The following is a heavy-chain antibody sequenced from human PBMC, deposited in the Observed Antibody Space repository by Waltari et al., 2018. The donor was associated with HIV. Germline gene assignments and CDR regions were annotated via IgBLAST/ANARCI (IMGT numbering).Heavy chain of an antibody. CDR2: INPNSGGT. Sequence: QVQLVQSGAEVKTPGASVKVSCKASGYTFTGYYMHRVRQAPGQGLEWMGWINPNSGGTNYAQKFQGRVTMTRDTSISTAYMELSRLRSDDTAVYYCARDRARTTDYYYYGMDVWGQGTTVTVSS. D-gene: IGHD1-7*01. J-gene: IGHJ6*02. V-gene: IGHV1-2*02. CDR1: GYTFTGYY. CDR3: ARDRARTTDYYYYGMDV.